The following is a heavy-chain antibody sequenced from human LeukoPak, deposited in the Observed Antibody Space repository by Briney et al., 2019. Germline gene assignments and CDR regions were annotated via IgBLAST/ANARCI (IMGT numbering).Heavy chain of an antibody. CDR1: GFTFSNTW. D-gene: IGHD6-13*01. V-gene: IGHV3-15*01. CDR3: TTEVLSSSWTGGFDY. CDR2: IKSNTDGSTT. Sequence: GRSLRLSCAASGFTFSNTWMRWGRQAPGKWLEWGGRIKSNTDGSTTDYAALVKGIFTISKDDSNNTPYLQMYSLKTEDTAVYYGTTEVLSSSWTGGFDYWAREPWSPSPQ. J-gene: IGHJ4*02.